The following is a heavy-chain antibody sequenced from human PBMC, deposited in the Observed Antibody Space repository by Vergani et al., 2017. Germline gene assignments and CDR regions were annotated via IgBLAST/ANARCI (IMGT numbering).Heavy chain of an antibody. V-gene: IGHV4-38-2*01. CDR1: GFTFSNFGM. CDR3: ARLSGGY. CDR2: IYHSGST. D-gene: IGHD2/OR15-2a*01. Sequence: QVHLVESGGGVVQPGRSLRLSCVASGFTFSNFGMHWVRQAPGKGLEWIGSIYHSGSTYYNPSLKSRVTISVDTSKNQFSLKLSSVTAADTAVYYCARLSGGYWSQGTLVTVSS. J-gene: IGHJ4*02.